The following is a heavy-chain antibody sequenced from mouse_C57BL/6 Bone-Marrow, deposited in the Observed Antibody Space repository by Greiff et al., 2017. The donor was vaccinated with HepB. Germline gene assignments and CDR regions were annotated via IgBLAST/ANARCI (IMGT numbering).Heavy chain of an antibody. J-gene: IGHJ2*01. CDR2: IYPGDGDT. Sequence: QVQLQQSGPELVKPGASVKISCKASGYAFSSSWMNWVKQRPGKGLEWIGRIYPGDGDTNYNGKFKGKATLTADKSSSKAYMQLSSLTSEDSAVYFCARWAGNGNYWGQGTTLTVSS. CDR3: ARWAGNGNY. V-gene: IGHV1-82*01. CDR1: GYAFSSSW. D-gene: IGHD3-3*01.